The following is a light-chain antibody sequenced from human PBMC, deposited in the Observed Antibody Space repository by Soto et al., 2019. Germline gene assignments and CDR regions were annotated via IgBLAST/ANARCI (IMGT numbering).Light chain of an antibody. Sequence: QSVLTQPASVSGSPGRSISISCTGSSSDVGTCNYVSWYQQHPGEAPKLLIFEVYHRPAGVSDRFSGSKSGNTASLTLSGLQPEDEADYYCSSCPSYSTLLFGGGTKVTVL. V-gene: IGLV2-14*01. CDR2: EVY. CDR3: SSCPSYSTLL. J-gene: IGLJ2*01. CDR1: SSDVGTCNY.